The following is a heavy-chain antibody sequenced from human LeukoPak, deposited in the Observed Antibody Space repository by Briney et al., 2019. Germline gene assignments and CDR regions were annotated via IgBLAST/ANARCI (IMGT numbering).Heavy chain of an antibody. CDR1: GYSISGGYY. V-gene: IGHV4-38-2*02. Sequence: SETLSLTCTVSGYSISGGYYWGWIRQPPGKGLEWIGSIYHSGSTYYNPSLKSRVTISVDTSKNQFSLKLSSVTAADTAVYYCARVYDSSDESGFQHWGQGTLVTVSS. D-gene: IGHD3-22*01. CDR3: ARVYDSSDESGFQH. CDR2: IYHSGST. J-gene: IGHJ1*01.